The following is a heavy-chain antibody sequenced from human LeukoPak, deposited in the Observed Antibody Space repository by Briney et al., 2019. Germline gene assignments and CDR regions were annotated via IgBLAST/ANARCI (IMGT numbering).Heavy chain of an antibody. V-gene: IGHV1-3*01. J-gene: IGHJ3*02. CDR1: GYTFTSYA. Sequence: ASVKVSCKASGYTFTSYAVHWVRRAPGQRLEWMGWINAGNGNTKYSQKFQGRVTITRDTSASTAYMELSSLRSEDTAVYYCATQAQILDAFDIWGQVTMVTVSS. CDR3: ATQAQILDAFDI. CDR2: INAGNGNT.